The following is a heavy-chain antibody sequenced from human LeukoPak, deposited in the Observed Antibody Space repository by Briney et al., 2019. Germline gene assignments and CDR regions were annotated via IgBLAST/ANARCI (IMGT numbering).Heavy chain of an antibody. CDR2: ISYDGSNK. CDR1: GFTFSSYG. CDR3: AKDFFGRRGFYMDV. D-gene: IGHD3-10*01. Sequence: PGGSLRLSCAASGFTFSSYGMHWVRQAPGKGLEWVVVISYDGSNKYYADSVKGRFIISRDNSKNTLNLQMNSLRVEDTAVYYCAKDFFGRRGFYMDVWGKGTTVTVSS. J-gene: IGHJ6*03. V-gene: IGHV3-30*18.